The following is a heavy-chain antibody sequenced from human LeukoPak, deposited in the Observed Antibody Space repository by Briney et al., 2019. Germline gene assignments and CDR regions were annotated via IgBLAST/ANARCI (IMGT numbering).Heavy chain of an antibody. J-gene: IGHJ6*03. CDR2: IYYSGIT. CDR1: GGSFSGYY. CDR3: AKAVQLDRPPPLKGYYYMDV. Sequence: KPSETLSLTCAVYGGSFSGYYWSWIRQPPGKGLEWIGYIYYSGITNYNPSLKSRVTISADTSKTQFSLKLRSVTAADTAVYYCAKAVQLDRPPPLKGYYYMDVWGKGTTVTVSS. V-gene: IGHV4-59*01. D-gene: IGHD1-1*01.